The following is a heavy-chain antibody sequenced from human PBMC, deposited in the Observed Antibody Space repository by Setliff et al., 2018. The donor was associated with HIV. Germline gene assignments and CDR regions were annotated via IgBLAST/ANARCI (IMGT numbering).Heavy chain of an antibody. V-gene: IGHV1-2*02. CDR2: INPNSGGT. CDR1: GYTFIGYN. Sequence: WASVKVSCKASGYTFIGYNMHWVRQAPGQGLEWMGWINPNSGGTNYAQKFQGRVIMTRDTSISTAYMELSRLRSDDTAVYYCARALDSSADIEGYFDFWGQGMLVTVS. CDR3: ARALDSSADIEGYFDF. J-gene: IGHJ4*02. D-gene: IGHD2-15*01.